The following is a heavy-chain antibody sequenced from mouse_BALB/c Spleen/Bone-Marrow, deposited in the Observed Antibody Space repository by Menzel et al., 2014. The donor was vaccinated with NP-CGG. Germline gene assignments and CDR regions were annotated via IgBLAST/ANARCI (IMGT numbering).Heavy chain of an antibody. Sequence: QVQLMESGAELARPGASVKLSCKASGYTFTDYYVSWVKQRTGQGLEWIGEIYPGSGNTYYNEKFKGKATLTADRSSSTAYMQLSSLTSEDSAVYFCARAASLDYWGQGTSVTVSS. V-gene: IGHV1-77*01. CDR1: GYTFTDYY. CDR2: IYPGSGNT. J-gene: IGHJ4*01. CDR3: ARAASLDY.